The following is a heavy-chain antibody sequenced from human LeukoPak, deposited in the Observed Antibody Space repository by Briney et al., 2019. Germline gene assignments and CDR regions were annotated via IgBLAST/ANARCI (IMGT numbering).Heavy chain of an antibody. Sequence: GGSLRLSCAASGFTISSYSMSWVGQAPGKGLEWVSYISSGSSTIYYADSVKGRFTISRDNAKSSLYLQMNSLRDEDTAVYYCERDVITNEGGQGTLVTVSS. D-gene: IGHD2-8*01. V-gene: IGHV3-48*02. CDR3: ERDVITNE. J-gene: IGHJ1*01. CDR1: GFTISSYS. CDR2: ISSGSSTI.